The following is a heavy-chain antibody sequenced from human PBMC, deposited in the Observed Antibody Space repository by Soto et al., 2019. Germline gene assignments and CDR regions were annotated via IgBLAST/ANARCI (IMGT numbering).Heavy chain of an antibody. Sequence: SETLSLTCTVSGGSISSSSYYWGWIRQPPGKGLEWIGSIYYSGSTYYNPSLKSRVTISVDTSKNQFSLKLSSVTAADTAVYYCASQSRAIWFGECNDYWGQVTLVTVSS. V-gene: IGHV4-39*01. CDR2: IYYSGST. D-gene: IGHD3-10*01. CDR1: GGSISSSSYY. CDR3: ASQSRAIWFGECNDY. J-gene: IGHJ4*02.